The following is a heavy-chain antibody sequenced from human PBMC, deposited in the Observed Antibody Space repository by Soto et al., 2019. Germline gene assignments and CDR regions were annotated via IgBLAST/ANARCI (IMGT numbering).Heavy chain of an antibody. V-gene: IGHV1-46*01. CDR1: GYTFTRNY. Sequence: QVRLVQSGAEVKKPGASVKVSCKASGYTFTRNYIHWVRQAPGQGLEWMGIINPSGGSTTYAQKFQGRVTMTRDTSTSTVYMELSSLRSEDTAVYYCAREFIVVVPVGPFPPYYYGMDVWGHGTTVTVSS. D-gene: IGHD2-2*01. CDR3: AREFIVVVPVGPFPPYYYGMDV. CDR2: INPSGGST. J-gene: IGHJ6*02.